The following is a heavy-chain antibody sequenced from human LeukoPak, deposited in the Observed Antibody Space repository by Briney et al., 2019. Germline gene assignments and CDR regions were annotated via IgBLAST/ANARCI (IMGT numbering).Heavy chain of an antibody. Sequence: PGGSPRLSCAASGFTFSNYAMSWVRQAPGKGLEWVSGITGSGGTKYYADSVMGRVTVTRDNSKKTLYLQLNSLRVEDTALYYCAKEANTICGVDTRLNYWGQRTLVTVSS. V-gene: IGHV3-23*01. CDR2: ITGSGGTK. CDR1: GFTFSNYA. J-gene: IGHJ4*02. CDR3: AKEANTICGVDTRLNY. D-gene: IGHD3-3*01.